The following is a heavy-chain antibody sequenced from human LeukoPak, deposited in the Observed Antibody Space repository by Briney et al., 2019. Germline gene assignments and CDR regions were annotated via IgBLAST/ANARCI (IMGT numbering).Heavy chain of an antibody. Sequence: ASVKVSCKASGGTFSSYAISWVRQAPGQGLEWMGGIIPIFGTANYVQKFQGRVTITADESTSTAYMELSSLRSEDTAVYYCARSLRITGTPFDYWGQGTLVTVSS. D-gene: IGHD1-20*01. J-gene: IGHJ4*02. V-gene: IGHV1-69*13. CDR1: GGTFSSYA. CDR3: ARSLRITGTPFDY. CDR2: IIPIFGTA.